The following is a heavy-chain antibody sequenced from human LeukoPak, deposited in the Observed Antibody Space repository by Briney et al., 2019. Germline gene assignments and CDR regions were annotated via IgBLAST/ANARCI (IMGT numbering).Heavy chain of an antibody. CDR1: GFTFSSYA. V-gene: IGHV3-23*01. CDR3: AKKGQLAGGIPYFDY. Sequence: PGGSLRLSCAASGFTFSSYAMSWVRQAPGKGLEWVSAISGSGGSTYYIDSVKGRFTISRDNSKNTLYLQMNSLRAEDSAVYYCAKKGQLAGGIPYFDYWGQGTLVTVSS. J-gene: IGHJ4*02. D-gene: IGHD6-13*01. CDR2: ISGSGGST.